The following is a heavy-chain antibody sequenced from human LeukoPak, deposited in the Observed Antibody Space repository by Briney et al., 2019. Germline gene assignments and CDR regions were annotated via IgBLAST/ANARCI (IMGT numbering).Heavy chain of an antibody. Sequence: GASVKVSCKASGYTFTDYYIHWVRQVPGQGLESMGWINPKSGGTNYALRFKGRVTMTRDTSITTVYMEASSLRSDDTAVYYCARYRYSGTSRSPLAFWGQGTTVTVSS. CDR1: GYTFTDYY. CDR3: ARYRYSGTSRSPLAF. J-gene: IGHJ3*01. D-gene: IGHD1-26*01. V-gene: IGHV1-2*02. CDR2: INPKSGGT.